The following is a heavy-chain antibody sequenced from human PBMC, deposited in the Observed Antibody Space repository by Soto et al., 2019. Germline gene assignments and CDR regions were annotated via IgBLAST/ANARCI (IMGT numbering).Heavy chain of an antibody. CDR3: AREKISGGSSWYGWRY. J-gene: IGHJ4*02. Sequence: SETLSLTCSVSGDSLTNDYWSWLRQPPGRGLEYIAYTSFSGHTDYNPSLRGRVTISLDTSRNHFSLQVTSLTAADTAVYYCAREKISGGSSWYGWRYWGQGILVTVSS. V-gene: IGHV4-59*12. D-gene: IGHD6-13*01. CDR2: TSFSGHT. CDR1: GDSLTNDY.